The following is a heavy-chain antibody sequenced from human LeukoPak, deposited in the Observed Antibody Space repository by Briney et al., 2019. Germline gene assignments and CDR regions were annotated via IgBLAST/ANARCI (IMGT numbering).Heavy chain of an antibody. J-gene: IGHJ6*04. CDR1: GFTFDDSV. Sequence: GGSLRLSCAASGFTFDDSVMSWVRQAPGKGLEWVSSINWNGGSTGYADSVKGRFTISRDNAKNSLYLQMNSLRAEDTAVYYCAELGITMIGGVWGKGTTVTISS. CDR3: AELGITMIGGV. D-gene: IGHD3-10*02. CDR2: INWNGGST. V-gene: IGHV3-20*04.